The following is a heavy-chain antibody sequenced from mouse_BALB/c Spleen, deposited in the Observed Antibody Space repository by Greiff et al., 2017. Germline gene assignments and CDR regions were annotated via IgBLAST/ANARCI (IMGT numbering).Heavy chain of an antibody. J-gene: IGHJ4*01. Sequence: QVQLQQSGPELVKPGASVRISCKASGYTFTSYYIHWVKQRPGQGLEWIGWIYPGNVNTKYNEKFKGKATLTADNSSSTAYMQLSSLTSEDSAVYFCARGDGEYAMDYWGQGTSVTVSS. V-gene: IGHV1S56*01. D-gene: IGHD2-3*01. CDR1: GYTFTSYY. CDR3: ARGDGEYAMDY. CDR2: IYPGNVNT.